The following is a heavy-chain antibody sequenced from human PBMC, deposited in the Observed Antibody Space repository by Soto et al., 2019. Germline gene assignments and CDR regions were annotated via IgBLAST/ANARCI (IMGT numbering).Heavy chain of an antibody. CDR1: GFTFSSYW. D-gene: IGHD3-3*01. CDR3: ARENTIFGVVRMDV. V-gene: IGHV3-7*01. J-gene: IGHJ6*02. Sequence: LRLSCAASGFTFSSYWMSWVRQAPGKGLEWVANIKQDGSEKYYVDSVKGRFTISRDNAKNSLYLQMNSLRAEDTAVYYCARENTIFGVVRMDVWGQGTTVTVSS. CDR2: IKQDGSEK.